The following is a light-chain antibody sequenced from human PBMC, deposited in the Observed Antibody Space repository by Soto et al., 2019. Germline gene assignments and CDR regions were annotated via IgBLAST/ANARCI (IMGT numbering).Light chain of an antibody. CDR1: QSISSY. V-gene: IGKV1-39*01. CDR2: AAS. Sequence: DIQMTQSPSSLSASVGDRVTITCRASQSISSYLNWYQQKPGKAPKFLIYAASSLRSGVPSRFSGGGSGTDFTLTISSLQPEDFATYYCQQSHSTPLLFGQGTKVDI. CDR3: QQSHSTPLL. J-gene: IGKJ1*01.